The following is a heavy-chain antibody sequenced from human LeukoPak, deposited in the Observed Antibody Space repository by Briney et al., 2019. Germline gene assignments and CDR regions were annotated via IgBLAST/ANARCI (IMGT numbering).Heavy chain of an antibody. CDR1: GFTFSSYW. Sequence: GGSLRLSCAASGFTFSSYWMSWVRQAPGKGLEWVAHIKQDGSEKYYVDSVKGRFTISRDNAKNSLYLQMNSLRAEDTAVYYCARALGSGPSSHYMDVWGKGTTVTVSS. V-gene: IGHV3-7*01. D-gene: IGHD3-10*01. CDR2: IKQDGSEK. CDR3: ARALGSGPSSHYMDV. J-gene: IGHJ6*03.